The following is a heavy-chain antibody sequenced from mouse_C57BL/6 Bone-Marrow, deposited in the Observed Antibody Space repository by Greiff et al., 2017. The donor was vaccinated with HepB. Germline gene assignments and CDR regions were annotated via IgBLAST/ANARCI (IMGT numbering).Heavy chain of an antibody. J-gene: IGHJ4*01. CDR1: GYTFTDYY. Sequence: EVQLQQSGPVLVKPGASVKMSCKASGYTFTDYYMNWVKQSHGKSLEWIGVINPYNGGTSYNQKFKGKATLTVDKSSSTAYMELNSLTSEDSAVYYCARLYSNYAMDYWGQGTSVTVSS. D-gene: IGHD2-5*01. CDR3: ARLYSNYAMDY. V-gene: IGHV1-19*01. CDR2: INPYNGGT.